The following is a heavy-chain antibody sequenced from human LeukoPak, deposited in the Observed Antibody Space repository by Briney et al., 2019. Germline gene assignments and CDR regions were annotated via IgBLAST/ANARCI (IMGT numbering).Heavy chain of an antibody. CDR2: ISSSSSYI. V-gene: IGHV3-21*01. CDR3: ARVLQIADADY. Sequence: GGSLRLSCAASGFTFSIYSMNWVRQAPGKGLEWVSSISSSSSYIYYADSVTGRFTISRDNAKNSLYLQMNSLRAEDTAVYYCARVLQIADADYWGQGTLVTVSS. J-gene: IGHJ4*02. D-gene: IGHD6-13*01. CDR1: GFTFSIYS.